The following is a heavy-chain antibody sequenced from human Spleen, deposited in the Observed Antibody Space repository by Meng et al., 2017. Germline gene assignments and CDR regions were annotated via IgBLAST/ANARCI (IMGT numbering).Heavy chain of an antibody. CDR1: GGSVSDYY. V-gene: IGHV4-34*01. CDR3: VFDSSGDWYFDL. Sequence: QVEQQRGGVRLLRPSETLSRTCAGSGGSVSDYYWSCIRQPPGKEWEWIGKIKYSESTNDNPSLKSRVTISVDTSKNQFTLKLSSVTAADTAVYYFVFDSSGDWYFDLWGHGTLVTVSS. D-gene: IGHD3-22*01. CDR2: IKYSEST. J-gene: IGHJ2*01.